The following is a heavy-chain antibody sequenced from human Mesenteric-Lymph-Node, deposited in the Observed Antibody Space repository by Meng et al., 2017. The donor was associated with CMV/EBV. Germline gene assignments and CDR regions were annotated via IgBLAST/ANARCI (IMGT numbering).Heavy chain of an antibody. CDR3: ARGSSYDILTGYFDY. CDR1: GGSFSGYY. V-gene: IGHV4-34*01. J-gene: IGHJ4*02. CDR2: INHSGST. Sequence: GQLHHWGAGLLKPSETLSVPCAVYGGSFSGYYWNWIRQSPEKGLEWIGEINHSGSTTYNPSFTSRIIISVDTSTNQISLNMSSVTAADTAVYYCARGSSYDILTGYFDYWGQGALVTVSS. D-gene: IGHD3-9*01.